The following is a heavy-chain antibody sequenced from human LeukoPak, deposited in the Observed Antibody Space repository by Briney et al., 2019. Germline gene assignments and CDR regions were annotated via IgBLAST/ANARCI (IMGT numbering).Heavy chain of an antibody. J-gene: IGHJ5*02. CDR3: ARFGTGAYDL. CDR2: ISAYNGDT. D-gene: IGHD2-8*02. CDR1: GYTFNMHS. Sequence: ASVRVSCKASGYTFNMHSIIWVRQAPGQGLEWMGWISAYNGDTKYAEKFQGRVTMTRDTSISTAFMELSRLRSDDTAVFYCARFGTGAYDLWGQGTLVTVSS. V-gene: IGHV1-18*04.